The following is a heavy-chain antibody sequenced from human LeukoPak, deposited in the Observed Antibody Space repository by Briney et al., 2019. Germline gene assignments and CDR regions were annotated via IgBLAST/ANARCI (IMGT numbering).Heavy chain of an antibody. J-gene: IGHJ4*02. CDR1: GYTFTSYD. CDR2: MNPNSGNT. V-gene: IGHV1-8*01. Sequence: ASVKVSCKASGYTFTSYDINWVRQATGQGLEWMGWMNPNSGNTGYAQKFQGRVTMTRNTSISTAYMELSRLRSDDTAVYYCASWGRWLHNRPLDYWGQGTLVTVSS. CDR3: ASWGRWLHNRPLDY. D-gene: IGHD5-24*01.